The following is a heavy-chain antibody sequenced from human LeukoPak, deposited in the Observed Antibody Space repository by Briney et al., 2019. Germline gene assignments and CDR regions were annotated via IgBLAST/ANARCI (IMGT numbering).Heavy chain of an antibody. CDR3: ARGLWFGELLSFSYFDY. Sequence: SETLSLTCTVSGGSISSGGYYWSWIRQHPGKGLEWIGYVYYSGSTYYNPSLKSRVTISVDTSKNQFSLKLSSVTAADTAVYYCARGLWFGELLSFSYFDYWGQGTLVTVSS. CDR1: GGSISSGGYY. CDR2: VYYSGST. J-gene: IGHJ4*02. V-gene: IGHV4-31*03. D-gene: IGHD3-10*01.